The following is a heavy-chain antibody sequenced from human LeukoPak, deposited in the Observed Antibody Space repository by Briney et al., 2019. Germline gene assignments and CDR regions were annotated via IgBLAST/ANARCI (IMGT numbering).Heavy chain of an antibody. CDR2: IYHSGST. J-gene: IGHJ6*03. V-gene: IGHV4-4*02. CDR1: GGSISSSNW. Sequence: SETLSLTCAVSGGSISSSNWWGWVRQPPGKGLEWIGEIYHSGSTNYNPSLKSRLTISIDTSKSQFSLQLGSVTAADTAVYYCARTSEGYCRSTRCWAYYYYMDVWGKGTTVTISS. D-gene: IGHD2-2*01. CDR3: ARTSEGYCRSTRCWAYYYYMDV.